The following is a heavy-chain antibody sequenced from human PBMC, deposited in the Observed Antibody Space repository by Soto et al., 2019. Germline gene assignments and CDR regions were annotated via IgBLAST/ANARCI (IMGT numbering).Heavy chain of an antibody. CDR3: ARGPSGDKVDY. CDR2: IYNSGST. CDR1: GGSINNNGYF. D-gene: IGHD1-26*01. Sequence: QVQLQESGPGVVEPSQTLSLTCTVSGGSINNNGYFWSWIRQPPGSGLEWIGHIYNSGSTYSNPSLKRRLTISVATSKNQFSLTLSSVTAADTAVYYCARGPSGDKVDYWGQGTLVTVSS. V-gene: IGHV4-30-4*01. J-gene: IGHJ4*02.